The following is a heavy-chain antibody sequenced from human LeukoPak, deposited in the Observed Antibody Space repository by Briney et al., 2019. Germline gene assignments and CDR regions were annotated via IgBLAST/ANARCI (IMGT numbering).Heavy chain of an antibody. CDR3: ARDQRYYYGSGSTYPAN. CDR2: IKQGGSEK. Sequence: AGGSLRLSCAASGFTFSSYWMSWVRQAPGKGLEWVANIKQGGSEKYYVDSVKGRFTISRDNAKNSLYLQMNSLRAEDTAVYYCARDQRYYYGSGSTYPANWGQGTLVTVSS. V-gene: IGHV3-7*01. J-gene: IGHJ4*02. CDR1: GFTFSSYW. D-gene: IGHD3-10*01.